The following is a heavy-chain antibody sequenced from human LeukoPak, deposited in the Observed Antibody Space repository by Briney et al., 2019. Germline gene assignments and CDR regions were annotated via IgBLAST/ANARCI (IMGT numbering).Heavy chain of an antibody. D-gene: IGHD6-19*01. CDR1: GASISSYY. CDR2: IDGSGNT. J-gene: IGHJ4*02. Sequence: PSETLSLTCTVSGASISSYYWSWIRQPAGKGLEWIGRIDGSGNTTYNPSLKSRISVSVDTSKNQVSLKLSYVTAADTAVYYCARDGGSGWFDYWGQGTLVTVSS. V-gene: IGHV4-4*07. CDR3: ARDGGSGWFDY.